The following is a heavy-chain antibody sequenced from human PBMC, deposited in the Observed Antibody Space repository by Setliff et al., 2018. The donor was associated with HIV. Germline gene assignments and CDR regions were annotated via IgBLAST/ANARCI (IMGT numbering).Heavy chain of an antibody. CDR2: ISDSGGST. CDR1: GFTFSSYE. CDR3: ASGYSSSSPRRDY. V-gene: IGHV3-23*01. J-gene: IGHJ4*02. D-gene: IGHD6-6*01. Sequence: PGGSLRLSCAASGFTFSSYEMNWVRQAPGKGLEWVSGISDSGGSTYYADSVKGRFTISRDNSKNTLNLQMNSLRAEDTAVYYCASGYSSSSPRRDYWGQGTLVTVSS.